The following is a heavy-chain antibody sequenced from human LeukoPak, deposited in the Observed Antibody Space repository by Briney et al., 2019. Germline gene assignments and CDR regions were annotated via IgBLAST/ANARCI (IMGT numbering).Heavy chain of an antibody. J-gene: IGHJ4*02. D-gene: IGHD6-19*01. CDR3: AREEHSSGWYFGY. CDR1: GGTFSSYT. Sequence: GASVKVSCKASGGTFSSYTISWVRQAPGQGLEWMGRIIPILGIANYAQKFQGRVTITADKSTSTAYMELSSLRSEDTAVYYCAREEHSSGWYFGYWGQGTLVTVSS. CDR2: IIPILGIA. V-gene: IGHV1-69*04.